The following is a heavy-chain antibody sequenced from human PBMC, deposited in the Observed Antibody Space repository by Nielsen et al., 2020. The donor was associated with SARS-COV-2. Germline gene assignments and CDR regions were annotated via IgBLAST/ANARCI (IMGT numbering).Heavy chain of an antibody. CDR3: ARGTPRGAAFDI. V-gene: IGHV4-39*07. J-gene: IGHJ3*02. CDR2: IYYSGST. CDR1: GGSISSSSYY. D-gene: IGHD1-1*01. Sequence: SETLSLTCTVSGGSISSSSYYWGWIRQPPGKGLEWIGSIYYSGSTYYNPSLKSRVTISVDTSKNQFSLKLSSVTAADTAVYYCARGTPRGAAFDIWGQGTMVTVSS.